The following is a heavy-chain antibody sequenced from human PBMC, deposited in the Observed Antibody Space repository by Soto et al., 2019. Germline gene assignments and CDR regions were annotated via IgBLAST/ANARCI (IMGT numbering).Heavy chain of an antibody. Sequence: GGSLRLSCSASGFTFSNFGMHWVRQAPGKGLEWVAVISYDGTNKYYADSVKGRFTISRDNSKNTLYLQINSLRAEDTAVYYCAKDVTPFVVVTASDYWGQGTLVTVSS. V-gene: IGHV3-30*18. J-gene: IGHJ4*02. CDR2: ISYDGTNK. D-gene: IGHD2-21*02. CDR3: AKDVTPFVVVTASDY. CDR1: GFTFSNFG.